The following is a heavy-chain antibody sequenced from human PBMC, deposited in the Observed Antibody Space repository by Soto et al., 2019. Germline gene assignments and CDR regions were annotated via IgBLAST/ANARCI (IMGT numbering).Heavy chain of an antibody. D-gene: IGHD1-26*01. CDR3: ARVGAIKYYFDY. CDR2: IIPIFGTA. V-gene: IGHV1-69*13. CDR1: GGTFSSYA. Sequence: GASVKVSCKASGGTFSSYAISWVRQAPGQGLEWMGGIIPIFGTANYAQKFQGRVTITADESTSTAYMELSSLRSEDTAVYYCARVGAIKYYFDYWGQGTLVTVSS. J-gene: IGHJ4*02.